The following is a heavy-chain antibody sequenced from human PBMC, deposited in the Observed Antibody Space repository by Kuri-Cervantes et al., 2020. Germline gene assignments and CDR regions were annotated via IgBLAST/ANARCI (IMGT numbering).Heavy chain of an antibody. CDR1: GDSISPYY. CDR3: ARTRITFGGVIVIRWFDP. Sequence: SETLSLTCTVSGDSISPYYWSWIRQPPGRGLEWIGYIYYSGSTNYNPSLKSRVTISVDTSKNQFSLKLSSVTAADTAVYYCARTRITFGGVIVIRWFDPWGQGTLVTVSS. V-gene: IGHV4-59*12. J-gene: IGHJ5*02. CDR2: IYYSGST. D-gene: IGHD3-16*02.